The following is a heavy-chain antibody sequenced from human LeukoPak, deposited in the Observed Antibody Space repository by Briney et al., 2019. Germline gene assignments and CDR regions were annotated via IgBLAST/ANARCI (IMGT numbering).Heavy chain of an antibody. CDR3: ARAPPHYYYDSSGYSP. V-gene: IGHV4-34*01. CDR2: INHSGST. CDR1: GGSFSGSY. D-gene: IGHD3-22*01. Sequence: PSETLSLTCAVYGGSFSGSYWSWIRQPPGKGLEWIGEINHSGSTNYNPSLKSRVTISVDTSKNQFSLKLSSVTAADTAVYYCARAPPHYYYDSSGYSPWGQGTLVTVSS. J-gene: IGHJ5*02.